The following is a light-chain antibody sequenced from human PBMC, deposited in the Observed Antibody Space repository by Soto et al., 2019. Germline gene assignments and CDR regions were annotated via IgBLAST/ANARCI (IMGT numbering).Light chain of an antibody. CDR1: QSITDY. CDR3: QQPYITPFT. Sequence: SLSASVGDRVTITCRASQSITDYLNWYQQKPGKAPKLLIYTASSLQSGVPSRFSASGSGTDFTLTSSRLQPEDFATYFCQQPYITPFTFGQGTRLEIK. V-gene: IGKV1-39*01. CDR2: TAS. J-gene: IGKJ5*01.